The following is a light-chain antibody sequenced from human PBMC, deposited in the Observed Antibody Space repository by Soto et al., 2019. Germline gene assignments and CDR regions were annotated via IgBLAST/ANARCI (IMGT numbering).Light chain of an antibody. CDR1: SSYIGAYNY. V-gene: IGLV2-14*03. Sequence: QSVLTQPASVSGSPGQAITISCTGTSSYIGAYNYVSWYQQHPGKAPKLMIYDVSHRPSGVPVRFSGSKSGNTASLTISGLQAEDETEYYCSSYTGSTTPWVFGGGTKLTVL. J-gene: IGLJ3*02. CDR2: DVS. CDR3: SSYTGSTTPWV.